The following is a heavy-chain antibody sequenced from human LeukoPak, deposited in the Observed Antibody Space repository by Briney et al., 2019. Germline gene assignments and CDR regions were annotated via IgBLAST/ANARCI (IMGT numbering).Heavy chain of an antibody. CDR2: ISSSSSYI. CDR1: VFTFNSYS. J-gene: IGHJ4*02. Sequence: GGSLRLSCAASVFTFNSYSMNCVRQAPGEGVEWVSSISSSSSYIYYADSVKGRFTISRDNAKNSLYLQMNSLRAEDTAVYYCARDGFGELDYWGQGTPVTVSS. D-gene: IGHD3-10*01. V-gene: IGHV3-21*01. CDR3: ARDGFGELDY.